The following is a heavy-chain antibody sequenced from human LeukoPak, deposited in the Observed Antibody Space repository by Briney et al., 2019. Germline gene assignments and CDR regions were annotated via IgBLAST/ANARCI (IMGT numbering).Heavy chain of an antibody. D-gene: IGHD5-18*01. Sequence: GGSLRLSCAASGFTFSDYWMYWVRQAPGKGLAWVSRVNSDGSRIIHADSVKGRFTISRDNAKNTLFLQMDSLRAEDTAVYYCARFGYSFGFYYFDYWGQGTLVTVSS. CDR3: ARFGYSFGFYYFDY. CDR1: GFTFSDYW. CDR2: VNSDGSRI. V-gene: IGHV3-74*01. J-gene: IGHJ4*02.